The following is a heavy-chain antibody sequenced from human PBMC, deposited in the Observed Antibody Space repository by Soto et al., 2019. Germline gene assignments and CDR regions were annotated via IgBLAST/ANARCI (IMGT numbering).Heavy chain of an antibody. J-gene: IGHJ4*02. CDR3: ARDGVENTPFFGSFAY. D-gene: IGHD2-15*01. Sequence: QVQLVESGGGVVQPGRSLRLSCAASGFTFSGLGMHWVRQAPGKGLEWVAVIRYDGSNIYYADAVKGRFTISRDNSKDTLYRQMNSLRAYDTAVFYGARDGVENTPFFGSFAYGGQGPLVTVS. CDR2: IRYDGSNI. V-gene: IGHV3-33*01. CDR1: GFTFSGLG.